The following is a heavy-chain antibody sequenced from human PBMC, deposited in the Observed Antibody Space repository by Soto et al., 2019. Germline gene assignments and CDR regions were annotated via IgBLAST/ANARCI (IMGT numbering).Heavy chain of an antibody. J-gene: IGHJ6*02. D-gene: IGHD6-13*01. Sequence: SETLSLTCAVSGGSISSSNWWSWVRQPPGKGLEWIGEIYHSGSTNYNPSLKSRVTMSVDKSKNQFSLKLSSVTAADTAVYYCARDEGIGGLVGMDVWGQGTTVTVSS. CDR1: GGSISSSNW. CDR2: IYHSGST. CDR3: ARDEGIGGLVGMDV. V-gene: IGHV4-4*02.